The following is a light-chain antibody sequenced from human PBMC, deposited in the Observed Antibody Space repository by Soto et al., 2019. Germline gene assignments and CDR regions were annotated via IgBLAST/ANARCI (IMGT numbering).Light chain of an antibody. V-gene: IGKV3-15*01. J-gene: IGKJ1*01. CDR2: GAS. CDR1: QSVGSN. CDR3: QQFNVWHQT. Sequence: EIVMTQSRATLSVSPGERATLSCRASQSVGSNLAWYQQKPGQAPRLLIYGASTRATDIPARFSGSGSGTEFALTINSLQSEVSAVYFCQQFNVWHQTFGQETKVDIK.